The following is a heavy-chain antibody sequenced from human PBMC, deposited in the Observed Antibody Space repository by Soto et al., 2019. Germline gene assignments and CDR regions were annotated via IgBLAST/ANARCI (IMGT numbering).Heavy chain of an antibody. Sequence: GASVKVSCKVSGYTLTELSMHWVRQAPGKGLEWMGGFDPEDGETIYAQKFQGRVTMTGDTSTDTAYMELSSLRSEDTAVYYCATSCSSGWYDYWGQGTLVTVSS. V-gene: IGHV1-24*01. D-gene: IGHD6-19*01. CDR1: GYTLTELS. J-gene: IGHJ4*02. CDR3: ATSCSSGWYDY. CDR2: FDPEDGET.